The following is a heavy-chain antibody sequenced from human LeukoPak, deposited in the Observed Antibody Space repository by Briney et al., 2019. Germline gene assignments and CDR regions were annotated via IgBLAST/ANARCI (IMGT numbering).Heavy chain of an antibody. D-gene: IGHD1-26*01. J-gene: IGHJ4*02. Sequence: GGSLRLSCAASGFTFNTYTMNWVRQAPGKGLEWVAVIWYDGSNQYYVDSVKGRFTVSRDNAKNTLYLQMNSLRAEDTAVYYCATERNIGKYYDYWGQGTLVTVSS. CDR1: GFTFNTYT. V-gene: IGHV3-33*08. CDR3: ATERNIGKYYDY. CDR2: IWYDGSNQ.